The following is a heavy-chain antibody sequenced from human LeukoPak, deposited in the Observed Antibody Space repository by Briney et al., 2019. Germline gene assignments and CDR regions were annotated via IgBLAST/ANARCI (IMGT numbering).Heavy chain of an antibody. D-gene: IGHD2-2*01. Sequence: GGSLRLSCAASGXTFSDYAMTWVRQTPGKGLEWVSVISGGGDSTDHADSMKGRFTISRDNSKNTLYLQMNSLRVEDTALYYCAKLGCTGTICYANYWGQGTVVTVSS. J-gene: IGHJ4*02. CDR3: AKLGCTGTICYANY. V-gene: IGHV3-23*01. CDR2: ISGGGDST. CDR1: GXTFSDYA.